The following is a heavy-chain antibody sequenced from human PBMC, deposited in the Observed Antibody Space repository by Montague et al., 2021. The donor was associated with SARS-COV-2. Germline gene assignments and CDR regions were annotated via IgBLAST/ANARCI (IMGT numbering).Heavy chain of an antibody. D-gene: IGHD6-19*01. V-gene: IGHV4-59*13. CDR2: VYYSGST. CDR3: ARGERGAWYKNPFDY. CDR1: GDSISIYY. Sequence: SETLSLTCTVSGDSISIYYWSWIRQPPGKGLEWIGYVYYSGSTNYNPSLKSRVTISVDTPKNQFSLKLMSVTAADTAVYYCARGERGAWYKNPFDYWGQGTLVTVSS. J-gene: IGHJ4*02.